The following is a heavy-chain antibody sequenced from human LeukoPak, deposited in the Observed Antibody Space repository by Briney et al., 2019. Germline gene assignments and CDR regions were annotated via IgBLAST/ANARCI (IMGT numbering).Heavy chain of an antibody. CDR3: ARVPSSIAARRAINWFDP. CDR1: GYTFTGYY. J-gene: IGHJ5*02. CDR2: INPNSGGT. D-gene: IGHD6-6*01. V-gene: IGHV1-2*02. Sequence: ASVKVSCKASGYTFTGYYMHWVRQAPGQGLEWMGWINPNSGGTNYAQKFQGRVTMTRDTSISTAYTELSSLRSEDTAVYYCARVPSSIAARRAINWFDPWGRGTLVTVSS.